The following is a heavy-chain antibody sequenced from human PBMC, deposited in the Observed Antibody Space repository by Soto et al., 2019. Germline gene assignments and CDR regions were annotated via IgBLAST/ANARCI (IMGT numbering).Heavy chain of an antibody. D-gene: IGHD6-19*01. CDR1: GGSISSYY. CDR3: AREGGSGCYGNWFDP. Sequence: QVQLQESGPGLVKPSEILSLTCTVSGGSISSYYWSWIRQPPGKGLEWIGYIYYSGSTNYNPSLKSRVTTSVDTSKNQFSLKLSSVTAADTAVYYCAREGGSGCYGNWFDPWGQGTLVTVSS. J-gene: IGHJ5*02. V-gene: IGHV4-59*01. CDR2: IYYSGST.